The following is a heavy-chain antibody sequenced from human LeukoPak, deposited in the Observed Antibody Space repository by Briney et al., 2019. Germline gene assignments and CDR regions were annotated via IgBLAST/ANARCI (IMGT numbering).Heavy chain of an antibody. Sequence: ASVKFSCKVSGYTLTELSMHWVRQAPGKGLEWMGGFDPEDGETIYAQKFQGRVTMTEDTSTDTAYMELSSLRSEDTAVYYCATAGYYGSGSYYKRGYYFDYWGQGTLVTVSS. CDR3: ATAGYYGSGSYYKRGYYFDY. D-gene: IGHD3-10*01. CDR1: GYTLTELS. J-gene: IGHJ4*02. V-gene: IGHV1-24*01. CDR2: FDPEDGET.